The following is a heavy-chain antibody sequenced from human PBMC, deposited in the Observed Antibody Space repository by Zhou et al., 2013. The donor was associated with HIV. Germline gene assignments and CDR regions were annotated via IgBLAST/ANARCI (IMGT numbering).Heavy chain of an antibody. J-gene: IGHJ6*02. CDR2: ISGANGNT. CDR1: GYTFTRHG. Sequence: QVQMVQSGAEVKKPGASVRVSCTASGYTFTRHGINWVRQAPGHGPEWMGWISGANGNTDYAQKFQGRLTMTKDTSTSTAYMELRSLRSDDTAVYYCARDLDCSGGTCYPSYYYNGMDVWGQGTTVTVSS. V-gene: IGHV1-18*01. D-gene: IGHD2-15*01. CDR3: ARDLDCSGGTCYPSYYYNGMDV.